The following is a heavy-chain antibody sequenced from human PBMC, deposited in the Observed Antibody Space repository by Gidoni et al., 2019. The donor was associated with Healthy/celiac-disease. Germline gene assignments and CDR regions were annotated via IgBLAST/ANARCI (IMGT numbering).Heavy chain of an antibody. Sequence: EVQLVESGGGLVQPGGSLRLSCAASGFTFSSYWMSWVRQAPGKGLEWVANIKQDGSEKYYVDSVKGRFTISRDNAKNSLYLQMNSLRAEDTAVYYCARDRFGSSGWYGQMGWGDYYYGMDVWGQGTTVTVSS. D-gene: IGHD6-19*01. V-gene: IGHV3-7*01. CDR2: IKQDGSEK. CDR1: GFTFSSYW. CDR3: ARDRFGSSGWYGQMGWGDYYYGMDV. J-gene: IGHJ6*02.